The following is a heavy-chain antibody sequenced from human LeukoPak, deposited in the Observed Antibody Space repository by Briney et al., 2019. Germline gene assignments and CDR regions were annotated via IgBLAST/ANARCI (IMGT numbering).Heavy chain of an antibody. V-gene: IGHV5-51*01. D-gene: IGHD4-17*01. CDR1: GYSFTSYW. CDR2: IYPGDSDT. J-gene: IGHJ4*02. CDR3: ATSGDYVFCYFDY. Sequence: AGESLKISCKGSGYSFTSYWIGWVRQMPGKGLEWMGIIYPGDSDTRYSPSFQGQVTISADKSISTAYLQWSSLKASDTAMYYCATSGDYVFCYFDYWGQGTLVTVSS.